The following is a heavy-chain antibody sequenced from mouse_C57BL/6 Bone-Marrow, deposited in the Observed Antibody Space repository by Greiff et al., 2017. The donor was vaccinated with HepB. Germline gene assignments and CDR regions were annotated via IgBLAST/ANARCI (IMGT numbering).Heavy chain of an antibody. CDR2: IRSKSNNYAT. J-gene: IGHJ2*01. V-gene: IGHV10-1*01. CDR3: VRQGDYDGGGFDY. Sequence: EVKLQESGGGLVQPKGSLKLSCAASGFSFNTYAMTWVRQAPGKGLEWVARIRSKSNNYATYYADSVKDRFTISRDDSESMLYLQMNNLKTEDTAMYYCVRQGDYDGGGFDYWGQGTTLTVSS. CDR1: GFSFNTYA. D-gene: IGHD2-4*01.